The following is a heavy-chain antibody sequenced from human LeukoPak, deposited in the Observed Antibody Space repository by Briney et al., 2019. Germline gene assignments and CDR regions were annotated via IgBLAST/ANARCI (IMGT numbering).Heavy chain of an antibody. CDR1: RYTFTGNY. CDR3: ARDYGSGSYDWFDP. D-gene: IGHD3-10*01. V-gene: IGHV1-2*02. J-gene: IGHJ5*02. Sequence: ASVKVSCKASRYTFTGNYMHWVRQAPGQGLEWMGWINPNNGVTDFAQKFQGRVTMTSDTSISTAYMELSGLRSDDTAIYYCARDYGSGSYDWFDPWGQGTLVTVAS. CDR2: INPNNGVT.